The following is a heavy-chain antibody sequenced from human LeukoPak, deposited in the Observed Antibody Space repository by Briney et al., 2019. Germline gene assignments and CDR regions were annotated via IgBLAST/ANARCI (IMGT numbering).Heavy chain of an antibody. CDR1: GFTFSIYW. Sequence: GGSLRLSCAASGFTFSIYWMYWVRQAPGKGLVWVSRIDSDGGTTDYADSLRGRFIISRDNSKNTLYLQMNSLKADDTAIYYCVVASDALDLWGQGTTVTVSS. V-gene: IGHV3-74*01. J-gene: IGHJ3*01. CDR3: VVASDALDL. CDR2: IDSDGGTT. D-gene: IGHD5-12*01.